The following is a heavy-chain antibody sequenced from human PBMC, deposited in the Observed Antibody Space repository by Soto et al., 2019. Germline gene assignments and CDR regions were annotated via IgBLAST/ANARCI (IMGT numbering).Heavy chain of an antibody. CDR3: MRSGHPYGIDF. CDR2: INPVGSVR. V-gene: IGHV3-7*03. Sequence: GGSLRLSCATSGFTFHTYWMSWVRQSPGSGLEWVALINPVGSVRTHLDSVKGRFTISRDNAGNSLYLQMNSLGTEDTAIYYCMRSGHPYGIDFWGRGTPVTVSS. J-gene: IGHJ6*02. CDR1: GFTFHTYW.